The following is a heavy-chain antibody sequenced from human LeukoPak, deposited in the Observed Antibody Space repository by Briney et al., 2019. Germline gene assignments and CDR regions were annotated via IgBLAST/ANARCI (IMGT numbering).Heavy chain of an antibody. CDR1: GFTFSSYA. J-gene: IGHJ4*02. V-gene: IGHV3-23*01. D-gene: IGHD4-11*01. Sequence: GGSLRLSCAASGFTFSSYAMSWVRQAPGKGLEWVSAISGSGGSTYYADSVKGRFTISRDNSKNMLYLQMNSLRAEDTAVYYCARDTGDYMEDYWGQGTLVTVSS. CDR3: ARDTGDYMEDY. CDR2: ISGSGGST.